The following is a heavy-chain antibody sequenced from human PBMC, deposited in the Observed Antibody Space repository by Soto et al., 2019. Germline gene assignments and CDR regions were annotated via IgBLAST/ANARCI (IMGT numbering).Heavy chain of an antibody. J-gene: IGHJ5*02. CDR2: INAGNGNT. Sequence: GASVKVSCKASGYTFTNYAIHWVRQAPGQRLEWMGWINAGNGNTKNSQKFQGRVTITRDTSASTAFMELSSLRSEDTAVYYCARNLAPAAFIPGWFDPWGQGTLVTVSS. CDR3: ARNLAPAAFIPGWFDP. D-gene: IGHD2-2*01. V-gene: IGHV1-3*01. CDR1: GYTFTNYA.